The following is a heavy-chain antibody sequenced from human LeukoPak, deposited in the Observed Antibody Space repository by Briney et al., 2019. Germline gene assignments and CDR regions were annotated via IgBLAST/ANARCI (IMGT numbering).Heavy chain of an antibody. V-gene: IGHV3-15*01. J-gene: IGHJ4*02. Sequence: GGSLRLSCAASGFTFSNAWMSWVRQAPGKGLEWVGRIKSKTDYETTDYAAPVKDRFTISRDASKNTLYLQMNSLKTEDTAVYFCTTKSAVAGIIDYWGQGTLVTVSS. D-gene: IGHD6-19*01. CDR3: TTKSAVAGIIDY. CDR1: GFTFSNAW. CDR2: IKSKTDYETT.